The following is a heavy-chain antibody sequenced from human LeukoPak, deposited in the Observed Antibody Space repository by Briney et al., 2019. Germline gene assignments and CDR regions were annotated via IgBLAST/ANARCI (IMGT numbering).Heavy chain of an antibody. V-gene: IGHV3-43*02. Sequence: GGSLRLSCASSGFTFDDYAMYWVRQATGKGLECVSLITGGGGSTYYADSVQGRFTISRDNSKNSLYLQMNSLTTEDTALYYCEKDGLEQWLVIYYWGQGTLVTVSS. CDR2: ITGGGGST. CDR3: EKDGLEQWLVIYY. CDR1: GFTFDDYA. D-gene: IGHD6-19*01. J-gene: IGHJ4*02.